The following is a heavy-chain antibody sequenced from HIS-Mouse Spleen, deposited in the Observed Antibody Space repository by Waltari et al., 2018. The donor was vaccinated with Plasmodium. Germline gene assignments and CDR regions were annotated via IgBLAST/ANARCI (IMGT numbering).Heavy chain of an antibody. CDR1: GGSFSGYY. CDR2: INHSGST. V-gene: IGHV4-34*01. J-gene: IGHJ3*02. D-gene: IGHD2-2*01. CDR3: ARASRYCSSTSCYDAFDI. Sequence: QVQLQQWGAGLLKPSETLSLTCAVYGGSFSGYYWSWIRPPPGKGLEWIGEINHSGSTNYNPSLKSRVTISVDTSKNQFSLKLSSVTAADTAVYYCARASRYCSSTSCYDAFDIWGQGTMVTVSS.